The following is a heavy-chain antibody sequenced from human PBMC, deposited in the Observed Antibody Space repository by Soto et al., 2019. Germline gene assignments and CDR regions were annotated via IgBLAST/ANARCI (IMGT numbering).Heavy chain of an antibody. Sequence: EMQLVESGGGLVQPGRSLRLSCAASGFTFDDYAMHWVRQVPGKGLEWVSGISWNSEVKLYADTTKGRFAISRDNGKNSLYLQIDCLGVEDTVFYYCVKDRRFLEAWGAFDVWGQGTLVTVSS. D-gene: IGHD3-3*01. V-gene: IGHV3-9*01. J-gene: IGHJ3*01. CDR2: ISWNSEVK. CDR1: GFTFDDYA. CDR3: VKDRRFLEAWGAFDV.